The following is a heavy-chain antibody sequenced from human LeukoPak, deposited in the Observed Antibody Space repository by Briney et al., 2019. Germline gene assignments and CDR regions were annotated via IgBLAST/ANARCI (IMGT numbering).Heavy chain of an antibody. D-gene: IGHD1-7*01. CDR3: ARQITANKRNYNWNFPSYFDY. CDR1: GGSISSRLYY. CDR2: IYYSGNT. Sequence: PLETLSLTCTVSGGSISSRLYYWGWIRQPPGKGLEWLGSIYYSGNTYYNPSLKSRVTISVDTSKNQFSLRLSSVTAADTAVYYCARQITANKRNYNWNFPSYFDYWGQGTLVTVSS. V-gene: IGHV4-39*01. J-gene: IGHJ4*02.